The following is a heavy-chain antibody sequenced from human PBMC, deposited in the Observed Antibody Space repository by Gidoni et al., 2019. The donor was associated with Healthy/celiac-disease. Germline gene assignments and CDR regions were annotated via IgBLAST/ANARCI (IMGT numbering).Heavy chain of an antibody. CDR1: GGSISSYY. V-gene: IGHV4-59*08. J-gene: IGHJ5*02. CDR2: IYYSGST. D-gene: IGHD6-13*01. Sequence: QVQLQESGPGLVKPSETLSLTCTVSGGSISSYYWSWIRQPPGKGLEWIGYIYYSGSTNYNPSLKSRVTISVDTSKNQFSLKLSSVTAADTAVYYCARHLTSWYVGWFDPWGQGTLVTVSS. CDR3: ARHLTSWYVGWFDP.